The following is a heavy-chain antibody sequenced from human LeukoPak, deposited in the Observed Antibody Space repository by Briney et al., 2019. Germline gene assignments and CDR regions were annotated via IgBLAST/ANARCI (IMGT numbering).Heavy chain of an antibody. CDR2: INSDGSST. D-gene: IGHD5-24*01. J-gene: IGHJ4*02. CDR1: GFTFSSYW. V-gene: IGHV3-74*01. Sequence: PGGSLRLSCAASGFTFSSYWMHWVRQAPGKGLVWVSRINSDGSSTSYADSVKGRFTISRDNAKNTLYLQMNSLRAEDTAVYCCAREGDGYNYGFFDYWGQGTLVTVSS. CDR3: AREGDGYNYGFFDY.